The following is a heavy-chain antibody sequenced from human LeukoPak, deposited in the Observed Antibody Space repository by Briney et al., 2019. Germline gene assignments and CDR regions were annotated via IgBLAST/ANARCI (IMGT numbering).Heavy chain of an antibody. D-gene: IGHD3-22*01. CDR2: INHSGST. CDR3: ARGKNYYDSSGSLFDY. V-gene: IGHV4-34*01. Sequence: SETLSLTCAVYGGSFSGYYWSWIRQPPGKGLEWIGEINHSGSTNYNPSLKSRVTISVDTSKNQFSLKLSSVTAADTAVYYCARGKNYYDSSGSLFDYWGRGTLVTVSS. CDR1: GGSFSGYY. J-gene: IGHJ4*02.